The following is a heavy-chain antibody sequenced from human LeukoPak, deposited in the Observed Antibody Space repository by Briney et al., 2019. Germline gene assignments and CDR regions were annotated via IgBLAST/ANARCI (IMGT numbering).Heavy chain of an antibody. CDR3: ACTRTGTTGSGYFDY. J-gene: IGHJ4*02. CDR1: GYTFTGYY. CDR2: INPNSGGT. Sequence: ASVKVSCKASGYTFTGYYMHWVRQAPGQGLEWMGWINPNSGGTNYAQKFQGRVTMTRDTSISTAYMELSRLRSDDTAVYYCACTRTGTTGSGYFDYWGQGTLVTVSS. V-gene: IGHV1-2*02. D-gene: IGHD1-14*01.